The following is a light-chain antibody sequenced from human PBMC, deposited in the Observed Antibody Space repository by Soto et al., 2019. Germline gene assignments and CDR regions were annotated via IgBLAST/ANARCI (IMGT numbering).Light chain of an antibody. V-gene: IGKV3-15*01. J-gene: IGKJ1*01. CDR1: QSISSN. CDR3: QQYNNGPRT. CDR2: GAS. Sequence: EIVMTQSLVTLSVSPGERATLYCRASQSISSNLAWYQQKPGQAPRLLIYGASTRATGIPARFSGSGSGTDFTLTISSLQSEDFAVYYCQQYNNGPRTFGQGTKVDIK.